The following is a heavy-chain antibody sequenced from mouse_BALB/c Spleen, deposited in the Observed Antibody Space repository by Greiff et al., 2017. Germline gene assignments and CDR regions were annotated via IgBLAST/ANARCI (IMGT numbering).Heavy chain of an antibody. V-gene: IGHV1S81*02. CDR2: INPSNGGT. Sequence: QVQLQQSGAELVKPGASVKLSCKASGYTFPSYYMYWVKQRPGQGLEWIGEINPSNGGTNFNEKFKSKATLTVDKSSSTAYMQLSSLTSEDSAVYYCTRRYYYGRSYYAMDYWGQGTSVTVSS. CDR1: GYTFPSYY. J-gene: IGHJ4*01. D-gene: IGHD1-1*01. CDR3: TRRYYYGRSYYAMDY.